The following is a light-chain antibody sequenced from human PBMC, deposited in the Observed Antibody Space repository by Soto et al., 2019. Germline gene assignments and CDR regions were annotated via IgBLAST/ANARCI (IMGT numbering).Light chain of an antibody. J-gene: IGKJ1*01. V-gene: IGKV3-20*01. CDR1: QSVSSSY. CDR2: GAS. CDR3: QQYGSSPNT. Sequence: EIVLTQSPGTLSLSPGERATLSCRASQSVSSSYLAWYQQKPGQAPRLLIYGASSSATGTPDRFSGSGSGTDFTLTISSLETEEFEVYCCQQYGSSPNTFGQGTKVEIK.